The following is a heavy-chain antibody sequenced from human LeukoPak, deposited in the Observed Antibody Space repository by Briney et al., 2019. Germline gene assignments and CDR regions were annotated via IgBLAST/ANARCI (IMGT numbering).Heavy chain of an antibody. Sequence: GSLRLSCAASGFTFNKYAMSWVRQAPGKGLEWVSGISTTVGTTFYADSVKGRFTISRDTSKNTLYLQMNSLRAEDTAVYYCAKSQAILGGFFDNWGQGTLVTVSS. D-gene: IGHD2-15*01. V-gene: IGHV3-23*01. CDR2: ISTTVGTT. CDR1: GFTFNKYA. CDR3: AKSQAILGGFFDN. J-gene: IGHJ4*02.